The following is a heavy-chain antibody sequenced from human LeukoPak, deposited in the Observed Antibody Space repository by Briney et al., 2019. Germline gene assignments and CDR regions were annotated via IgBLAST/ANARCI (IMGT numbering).Heavy chain of an antibody. CDR3: ARVNDLTIDY. D-gene: IGHD3-9*01. CDR1: GGSISSGGYY. V-gene: IGHV4-31*03. Sequence: SQTLSLTCTVSGGSISSGGYYWSWIRQHPGKGLEWIGYIYYSGSTYYNPSLKSRVAISVDRSKNQFSLKLSSVTAADTAVYYCARVNDLTIDYWGQGTLVTVSS. CDR2: IYYSGST. J-gene: IGHJ4*02.